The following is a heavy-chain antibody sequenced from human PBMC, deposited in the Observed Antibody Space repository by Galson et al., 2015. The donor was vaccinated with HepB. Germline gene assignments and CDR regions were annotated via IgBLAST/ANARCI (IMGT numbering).Heavy chain of an antibody. Sequence: CAISGDSVSSNSAAWNWIRQSPSRGLEWLGRTYYRSKWYNDYAVSVKSRITINPDTSKNQFSLQLNSVTPEDTAVYYCARGWGRLTGTRGYYYYGMDVWGQGTTVTVSS. D-gene: IGHD1-20*01. V-gene: IGHV6-1*01. CDR2: TYYRSKWYN. J-gene: IGHJ6*02. CDR1: GDSVSSNSAA. CDR3: ARGWGRLTGTRGYYYYGMDV.